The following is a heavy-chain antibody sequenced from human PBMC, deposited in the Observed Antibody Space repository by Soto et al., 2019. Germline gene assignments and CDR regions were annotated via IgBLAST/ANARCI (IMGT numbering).Heavy chain of an antibody. J-gene: IGHJ3*01. CDR1: GFTVSGKRY. V-gene: IGHV3-53*01. D-gene: IGHD1-1*01. CDR3: ASWHEREHAYDE. Sequence: PGGSLRLSCAALGFTVSGKRYVAWVRQAPGKGLEWISALYDVDGTFYADSVKGRFTTSSDSSKTTVYLQMNGLRPDDTAVYYCASWHEREHAYDEWGRGTTVTASS. CDR2: LYDVDGT.